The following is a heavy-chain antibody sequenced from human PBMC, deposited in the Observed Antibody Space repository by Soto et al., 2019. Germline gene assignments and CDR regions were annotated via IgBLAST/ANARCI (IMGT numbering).Heavy chain of an antibody. V-gene: IGHV3-64*04. J-gene: IGHJ4*02. Sequence: PGGSLRLSCSASGFTFSSYAMHWVRQAPGKGLEYVSAISSNGGSTYYADSVKGRFTISRDNSKNTLYLQMNSLRAEDTAVYYCARDQLWFGEVSFDYCGQGTLVTVSS. CDR1: GFTFSSYA. CDR2: ISSNGGST. CDR3: ARDQLWFGEVSFDY. D-gene: IGHD3-10*01.